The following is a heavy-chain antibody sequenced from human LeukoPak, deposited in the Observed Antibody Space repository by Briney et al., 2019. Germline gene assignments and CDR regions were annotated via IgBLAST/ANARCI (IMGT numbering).Heavy chain of an antibody. CDR2: MKEDGGEI. CDR1: GFPFSIYW. J-gene: IGHJ4*02. Sequence: QAGGSLRLSCAASGFPFSIYWMSWVRQPPGKGRGWVANMKEDGGEINYVDSVKGRFTISRDNAKNSLYLKMNSLRVDDTAVYYCARDRGNSTFDYWGQGTMVTVSS. CDR3: ARDRGNSTFDY. V-gene: IGHV3-7*01. D-gene: IGHD4-23*01.